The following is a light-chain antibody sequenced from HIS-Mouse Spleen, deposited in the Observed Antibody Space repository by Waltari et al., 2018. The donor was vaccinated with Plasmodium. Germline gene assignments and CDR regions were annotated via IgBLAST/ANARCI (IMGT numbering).Light chain of an antibody. CDR2: DAS. J-gene: IGKJ4*01. CDR3: QQRSNWPLT. CDR1: QSVSSY. V-gene: IGKV3-11*01. Sequence: EIVLTQSPATLSLSPGERATLSCRASQSVSSYLAWYHQKPCQAPRLLIYDASNRATGIPARFSGSGSGTDFTLTISSLEPEDFAVYYCQQRSNWPLTFGGGTKVEIK.